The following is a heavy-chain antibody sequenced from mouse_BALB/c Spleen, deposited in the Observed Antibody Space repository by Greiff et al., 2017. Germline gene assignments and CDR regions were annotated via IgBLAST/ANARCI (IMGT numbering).Heavy chain of an antibody. V-gene: IGHV5-6-2*01. D-gene: IGHD2-10*02. CDR1: GFTFSSYY. J-gene: IGHJ4*01. Sequence: EVQGVESGGGLVKLGGSLKLSCAASGFTFSSYYMSWVRQTPEKRLELVAAINSNGGSTYYPDTVKGRFTISRDNAKNTLYLQMSSLKSEDTALYYCARRYDYYAMDYWGQGTSVTVSS. CDR2: INSNGGST. CDR3: ARRYDYYAMDY.